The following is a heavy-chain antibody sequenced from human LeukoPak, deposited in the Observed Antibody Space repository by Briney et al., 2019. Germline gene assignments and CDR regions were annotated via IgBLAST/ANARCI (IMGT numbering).Heavy chain of an antibody. V-gene: IGHV4-34*01. CDR2: INHSGST. CDR3: ARRYSGYAWGY. J-gene: IGHJ4*02. D-gene: IGHD5-12*01. CDR1: GGSFSGYY. Sequence: SETLSLTCAVYGGSFSGYYWSWIRQPPGKGLEWIGEINHSGSTNYNPSLKSRVTISVDTSKNQFSLKLSSVTAADTAVYYCARRYSGYAWGYWGQGTLVTVSS.